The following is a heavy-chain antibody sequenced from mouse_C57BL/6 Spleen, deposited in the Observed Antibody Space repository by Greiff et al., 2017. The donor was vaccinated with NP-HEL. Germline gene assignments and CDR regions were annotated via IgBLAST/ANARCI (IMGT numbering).Heavy chain of an antibody. J-gene: IGHJ2*01. D-gene: IGHD2-4*01. CDR3: ARQDYGFDY. CDR1: GFTFSDYY. CDR2: ISNGGGST. Sequence: DVHLVESGGGLVQPGGSLKLSCAASGFTFSDYYMYWVRQTPEKRLEWVAYISNGGGSTYYPDTVKGRFTISRDNAKNTLYLQMSRLKSEDTAMYYCARQDYGFDYWGQGTTLTVSS. V-gene: IGHV5-12*01.